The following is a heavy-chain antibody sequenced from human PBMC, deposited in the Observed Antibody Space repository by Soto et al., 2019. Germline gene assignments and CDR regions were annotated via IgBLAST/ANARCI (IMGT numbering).Heavy chain of an antibody. CDR2: IIPIFGTA. J-gene: IGHJ6*02. Sequence: QVQLVQSGAEVKKPGSSVKVSCKASGGTFSSYAISWVRQAPGQGLEWMGGIIPIFGTANYAQKFQGRVTITADESQSTANMELSRLRSEDTAVYYCAREDRSGGSCYYDPCYDYGMDVWGQGTTVTVSS. CDR1: GGTFSSYA. V-gene: IGHV1-69*12. D-gene: IGHD2-15*01. CDR3: AREDRSGGSCYYDPCYDYGMDV.